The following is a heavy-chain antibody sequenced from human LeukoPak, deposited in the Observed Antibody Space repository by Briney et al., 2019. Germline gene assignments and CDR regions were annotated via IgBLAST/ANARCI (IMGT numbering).Heavy chain of an antibody. CDR1: GFTFSSYA. D-gene: IGHD2-2*01. J-gene: IGHJ3*02. Sequence: QPGRSLRLSCAASGFTFSSYAMHWVRQAPGKGLEWVAVISYDGSNKYYADSVKGRFTISRDNSKNTLYLQMNSLRAEDTAVYYCARQLTDCSSTSCYLVDAFDIWGQGTMVTVSS. CDR3: ARQLTDCSSTSCYLVDAFDI. CDR2: ISYDGSNK. V-gene: IGHV3-30-3*01.